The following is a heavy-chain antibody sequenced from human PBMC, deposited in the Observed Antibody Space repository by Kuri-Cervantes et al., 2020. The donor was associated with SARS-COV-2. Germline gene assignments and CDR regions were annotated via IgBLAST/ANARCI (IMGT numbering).Heavy chain of an antibody. J-gene: IGHJ6*02. D-gene: IGHD4-17*01. CDR2: SNAGNGNT. CDR3: ARDRHDYGDYFAPNRYYYYYGMDV. CDR1: GYTFTSYA. V-gene: IGHV1-3*02. Sequence: ASVKVSCKASGYTFTSYAMHWVRQAPGQRLEWMGWSNAGNGNTKYSQEFQGRVTITRDTSASTAYMELSSLRSEDMAVYYCARDRHDYGDYFAPNRYYYYYGMDVWGQGTTVTVSS.